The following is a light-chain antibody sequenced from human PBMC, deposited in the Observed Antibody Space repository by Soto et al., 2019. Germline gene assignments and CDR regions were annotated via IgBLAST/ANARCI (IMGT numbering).Light chain of an antibody. CDR2: DVT. J-gene: IGLJ3*02. CDR3: MCYAGDNNWV. Sequence: QSALTQPPSASGSPGQSVTISCTGTSSDVGTHGYVSWYQQHAGKAPKLMIYDVTKRPSGVPDRFSGSKSANTASLTVSGLQAEDEADYYCMCYAGDNNWVFVGGTKVTVL. CDR1: SSDVGTHGY. V-gene: IGLV2-8*01.